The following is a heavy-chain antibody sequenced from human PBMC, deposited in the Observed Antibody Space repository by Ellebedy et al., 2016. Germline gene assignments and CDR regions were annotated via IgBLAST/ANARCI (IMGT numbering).Heavy chain of an antibody. Sequence: GESLKISCAASGFTFSSSTMHWVRQAPGWGLEWVSTLSGSGPKTYYADSVQGRFTISRDNSKSTLYLQMNSLRAEDTAVYYCAKHETDGDYYFDLWGRGTLVTVSS. D-gene: IGHD2-21*01. V-gene: IGHV3-23*01. CDR3: AKHETDGDYYFDL. J-gene: IGHJ2*01. CDR1: GFTFSSST. CDR2: LSGSGPKT.